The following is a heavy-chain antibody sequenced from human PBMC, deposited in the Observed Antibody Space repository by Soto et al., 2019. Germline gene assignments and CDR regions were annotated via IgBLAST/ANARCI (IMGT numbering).Heavy chain of an antibody. V-gene: IGHV3-23*01. CDR3: AKEPRSNGYFDL. J-gene: IGHJ2*01. CDR2: ISGSAGKT. Sequence: EVQLLESGGDLVQPGGSLRLSCAASGFTFSTYAMRWVRQAPGKGLEWVSAISGSAGKTYYADSVKGRFTISRDNSKNTLYLQMNGLGADDTAVYYCAKEPRSNGYFDLWGRGTLVTVSS. D-gene: IGHD3-16*01. CDR1: GFTFSTYA.